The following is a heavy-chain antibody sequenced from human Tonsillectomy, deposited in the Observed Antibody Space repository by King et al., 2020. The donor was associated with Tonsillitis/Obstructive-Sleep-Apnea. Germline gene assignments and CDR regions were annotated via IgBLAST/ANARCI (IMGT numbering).Heavy chain of an antibody. CDR2: IYYSGRT. CDR3: AREFGYGDYYYHYYMDV. D-gene: IGHD4-17*01. Sequence: QLQESGPGLVKPSETLSLTCTVSGGSISSYYWSWIRQPPGKGLEWIGHIYYSGRTNYNPSLKSRLTISVDRSKNQLSLKLTPVTAADTAVYYCAREFGYGDYYYHYYMDVWGKGTTVTVSS. J-gene: IGHJ6*03. CDR1: GGSISSYY. V-gene: IGHV4-59*01.